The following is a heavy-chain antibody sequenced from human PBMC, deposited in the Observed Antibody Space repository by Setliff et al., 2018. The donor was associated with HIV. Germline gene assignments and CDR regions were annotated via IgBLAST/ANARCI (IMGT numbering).Heavy chain of an antibody. D-gene: IGHD3-10*01. J-gene: IGHJ4*02. Sequence: ASETLSLTCTVSGDSISTDYWTWIRQPPGKGLEWIGYIYNSASTSYNPSLKGRVTISVDTSKNQFSLKLYSVTAADTAVYYCARAYFGSGIYYWGQGTLVTVSS. CDR3: ARAYFGSGIYY. V-gene: IGHV4-4*09. CDR2: IYNSAST. CDR1: GDSISTDY.